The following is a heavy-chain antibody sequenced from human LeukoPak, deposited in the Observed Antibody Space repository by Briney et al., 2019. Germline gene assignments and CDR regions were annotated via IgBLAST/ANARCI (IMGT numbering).Heavy chain of an antibody. CDR1: GGSFSGYY. D-gene: IGHD2-2*01. J-gene: IGHJ4*02. CDR3: ASLTYCSSTSCYVFSDY. Sequence: SETLSLTCAVYGGSFSGYYWSWIRQPPGEGLEWIGEINHSGSTNYNPSLKSRVTISVDTSKNQFSLKLSSVTAADTAVYYCASLTYCSSTSCYVFSDYWGQGTLVTVSS. CDR2: INHSGST. V-gene: IGHV4-34*01.